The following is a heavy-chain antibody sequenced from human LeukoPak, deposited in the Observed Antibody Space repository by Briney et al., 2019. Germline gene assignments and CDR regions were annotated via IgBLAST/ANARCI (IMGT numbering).Heavy chain of an antibody. V-gene: IGHV4-61*02. CDR3: ARASRPPSTVTIYYYYYMGV. CDR2: IYTSGST. J-gene: IGHJ6*03. Sequence: PSQTLSLTCTVSGGSISSGSYYWSWIRQPAGKGLEWIGRIYTSGSTNYNPSLKSRVTISVDTSKNQFSLKLSSVTAADTAVYYCARASRPPSTVTIYYYYYMGVWGKGTTVTVSS. D-gene: IGHD4-11*01. CDR1: GGSISSGSYY.